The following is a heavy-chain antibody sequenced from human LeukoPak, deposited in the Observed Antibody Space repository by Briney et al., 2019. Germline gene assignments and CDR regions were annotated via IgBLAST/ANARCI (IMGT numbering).Heavy chain of an antibody. V-gene: IGHV3-23*01. CDR3: ARDRYSPYSSGWDLFDY. Sequence: GGSLRLSCAASGFTFSSYAMSWVRQAPGKGLEWVSAISGSGGSTYYADSVKGRFTISRDNAKNSLYLQMNSLRAEDTAVYYCARDRYSPYSSGWDLFDYWGQGTLVTVSS. J-gene: IGHJ4*02. D-gene: IGHD6-19*01. CDR2: ISGSGGST. CDR1: GFTFSSYA.